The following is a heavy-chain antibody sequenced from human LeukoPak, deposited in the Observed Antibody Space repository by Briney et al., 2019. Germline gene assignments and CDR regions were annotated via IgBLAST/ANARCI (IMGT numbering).Heavy chain of an antibody. Sequence: GGSLRLSCAASGFTFSNAWMSWVRQAPGKGLEWVGRTKSKTDGGTTDYDARVKGRFTISRADSKNTLDLQMNSLEPEYTAVYYCTTDNWEWVYFGCWGQGALVTVSS. V-gene: IGHV3-15*01. CDR2: TKSKTDGGTT. CDR3: TTDNWEWVYFGC. J-gene: IGHJ4*02. CDR1: GFTFSNAW. D-gene: IGHD7-27*01.